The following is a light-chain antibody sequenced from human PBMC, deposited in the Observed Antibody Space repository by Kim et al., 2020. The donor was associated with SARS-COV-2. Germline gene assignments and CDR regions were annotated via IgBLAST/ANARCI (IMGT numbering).Light chain of an antibody. J-gene: IGLJ1*01. CDR1: STDIGLYDY. CDR2: DDT. Sequence: QSALTQPASVSGSPGQSITISCAGSSTDIGLYDYVSWYQQYPGKAPKLIIYDDTYRPSGVSNRFSASKSGNTASLTISGLQDEDEAEYYCSSYASSSTLYVFGTGTKVTVL. V-gene: IGLV2-14*03. CDR3: SSYASSSTLYV.